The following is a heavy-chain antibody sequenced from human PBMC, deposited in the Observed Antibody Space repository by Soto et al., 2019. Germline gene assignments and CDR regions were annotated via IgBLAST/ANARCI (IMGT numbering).Heavy chain of an antibody. CDR1: GFSLSNARMG. V-gene: IGHV2-26*01. Sequence: SGPTLVNPTETLTLTCTVSGFSLSNARMGVSWIRQPPGKALEWLAHILSNDEKSYSTSLKSRLTISKDTSKSQVVLTMTNMDPVDTATYYCARIRGSGYQAGYGMDVWGQGTTVTVSS. CDR2: ILSNDEK. J-gene: IGHJ6*02. CDR3: ARIRGSGYQAGYGMDV. D-gene: IGHD3-22*01.